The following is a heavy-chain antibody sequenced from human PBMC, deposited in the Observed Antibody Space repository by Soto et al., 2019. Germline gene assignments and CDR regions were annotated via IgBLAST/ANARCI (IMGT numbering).Heavy chain of an antibody. Sequence: ASVKVSCKASGYTFTSYDINWVRQATGQGLEWMGWMNPNSGNTGYAQKFQGRVTMTRNTSISTAYMELSSLRSEDTAVYYCERPTRQGYSYGYYYYGMDVWGQGTTVTVSS. J-gene: IGHJ6*02. CDR2: MNPNSGNT. CDR1: GYTFTSYD. D-gene: IGHD5-18*01. CDR3: ERPTRQGYSYGYYYYGMDV. V-gene: IGHV1-8*01.